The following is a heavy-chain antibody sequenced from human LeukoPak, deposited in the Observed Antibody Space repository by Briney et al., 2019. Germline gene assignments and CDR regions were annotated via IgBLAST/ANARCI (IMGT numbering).Heavy chain of an antibody. CDR3: ARATVLRYFDY. D-gene: IGHD3-3*01. J-gene: IGHJ4*02. CDR2: IYYSGST. CDR1: GGSISSYY. Sequence: SSETLSLTCTVSGGSISSYYWSWIRQPPGKGLEWIGYIYYSGSTNYNPSLKSRVTISVDTSKNQFSLKLSSVTAADTAVYYCARATVLRYFDYWGQGTLVTVSS. V-gene: IGHV4-59*01.